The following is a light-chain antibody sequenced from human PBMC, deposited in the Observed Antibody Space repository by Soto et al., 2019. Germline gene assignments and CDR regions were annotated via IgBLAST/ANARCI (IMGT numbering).Light chain of an antibody. J-gene: IGLJ2*01. CDR2: SND. CDR3: AAWDDSLNGVL. CDR1: SSNIGRNT. Sequence: QSVLTQPPSASGTPGQRVTISCSGSSSNIGRNTVNWFQHLPGTAPKLLVYSNDQRPSGVPDRFSGSKSGTSASLAIRGLXXXXXXXXXXAAWDDSLNGVLFGGGTKLTVX. V-gene: IGLV1-44*01.